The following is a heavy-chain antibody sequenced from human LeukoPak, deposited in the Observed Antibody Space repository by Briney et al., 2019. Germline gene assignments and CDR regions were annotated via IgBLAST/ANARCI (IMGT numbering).Heavy chain of an antibody. D-gene: IGHD1-26*01. J-gene: IGHJ4*02. V-gene: IGHV3-48*03. CDR3: ARGRYSGSYLLDY. CDR1: GFTFSSYE. CDR2: ISSSGSTI. Sequence: PGGSLRLSCAAPGFTFSSYEMNWVRQAPGKGVEWVSYISSSGSTIYYADAVKDRFTISRDNAKNSLYLQMNSLRAEDTALYYCARGRYSGSYLLDYWGQGTLVTVSS.